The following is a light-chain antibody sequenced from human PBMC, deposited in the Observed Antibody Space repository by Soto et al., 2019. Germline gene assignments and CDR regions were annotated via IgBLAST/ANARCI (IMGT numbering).Light chain of an antibody. CDR2: RAS. CDR3: QEYNKFSFT. J-gene: IGKJ2*01. CDR1: RAISDW. V-gene: IGKV1-5*03. Sequence: DIQMTQSPSTLSASLGDRVTITCRASRAISDWLAWYQQRPGKAPKLLIYRASRLESGVPSRFSGSGSGTEFTLTISGLQHDDFATYYCQEYNKFSFTFGQGTKVEI.